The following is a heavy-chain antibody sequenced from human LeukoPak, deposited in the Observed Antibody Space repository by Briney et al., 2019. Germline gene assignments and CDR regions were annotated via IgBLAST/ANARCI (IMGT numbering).Heavy chain of an antibody. Sequence: GGSLRLSCSASGFTFAEYSMHWVRQAPGKGLEWVSVINRNGGAIQYADSVKGRFIISRDNSKNSLYLQLNSLRTEDTALYYCTKEHSSGWPTIDCWGQGTLVTVSS. CDR3: TKEHSSGWPTIDC. CDR1: GFTFAEYS. V-gene: IGHV3-43*01. J-gene: IGHJ4*02. D-gene: IGHD6-19*01. CDR2: INRNGGAI.